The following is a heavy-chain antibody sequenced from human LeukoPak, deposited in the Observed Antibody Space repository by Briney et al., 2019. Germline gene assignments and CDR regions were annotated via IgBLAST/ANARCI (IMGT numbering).Heavy chain of an antibody. CDR3: ARGSRRLRCSD. Sequence: SETLSLTCTVSGGSISSSSYYWGWIRQPPGKGLEWIGSIYYSGSTYYNPSLKSRVTISVDTSKNQFSLKLSSVTAADTAVYYCARGSRRLRCSDWGQGTLVTVSS. CDR1: GGSISSSSYY. CDR2: IYYSGST. J-gene: IGHJ4*02. V-gene: IGHV4-39*07. D-gene: IGHD4-17*01.